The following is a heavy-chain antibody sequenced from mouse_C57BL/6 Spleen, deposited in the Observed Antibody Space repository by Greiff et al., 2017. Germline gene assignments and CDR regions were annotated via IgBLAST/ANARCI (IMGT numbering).Heavy chain of an antibody. Sequence: EVKLQQSGPELVKPGASVKISCKASGYTFTDYYMNWVKQSHGKSLEWIGDINPNNGGTSYNQKFKGKATLTVDKSSSTAYMELRSLTSEDSAVYYCARHYGLDYWGQGTTLTVSS. CDR2: INPNNGGT. CDR3: ARHYGLDY. D-gene: IGHD1-1*01. CDR1: GYTFTDYY. J-gene: IGHJ2*01. V-gene: IGHV1-26*01.